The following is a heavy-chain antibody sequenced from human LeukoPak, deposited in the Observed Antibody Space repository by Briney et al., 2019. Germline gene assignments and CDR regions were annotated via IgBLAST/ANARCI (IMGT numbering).Heavy chain of an antibody. D-gene: IGHD4-17*01. V-gene: IGHV4-39*01. Sequence: PSETLSLTCTVSGDSISSSSYYWGWIRQPPGKGLEWIGSIYYSGSTYYNPSLQSRVTISVDTSKNQFSLKLSSVTAADTAVFYCARHRGHTVTEVYNQYYYYYMDVWGKGTTVTVSS. CDR2: IYYSGST. J-gene: IGHJ6*03. CDR3: ARHRGHTVTEVYNQYYYYYMDV. CDR1: GDSISSSSYY.